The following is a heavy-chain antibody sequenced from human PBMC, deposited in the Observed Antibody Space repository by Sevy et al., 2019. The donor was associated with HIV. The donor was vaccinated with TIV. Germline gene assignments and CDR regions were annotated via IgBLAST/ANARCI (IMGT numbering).Heavy chain of an antibody. CDR1: GYKFTTYW. J-gene: IGHJ4*02. Sequence: GESLKISCKASGYKFTTYWIGWARQMPGKGLEWMGMIYPRDSDTRYSPSFQGQVTISADTSINTAYLQWSSLKASDTAMYFCARNVDMTTLIGGLYFFDSWGQGTLVTVSS. D-gene: IGHD4-4*01. V-gene: IGHV5-51*01. CDR3: ARNVDMTTLIGGLYFFDS. CDR2: IYPRDSDT.